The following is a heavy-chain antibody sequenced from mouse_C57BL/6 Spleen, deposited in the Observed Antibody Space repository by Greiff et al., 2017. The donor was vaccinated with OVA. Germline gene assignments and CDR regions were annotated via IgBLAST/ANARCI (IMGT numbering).Heavy chain of an antibody. Sequence: VHLVESGAELVRPGASVKLSCKASGYTFTDYYINWVKQRPGQGLEWIARIYPGSGNTYYNEKFKGKATLTAEKSSSTAYMQLSSLTSEDSAVYFCARDDYDNYFDYWGQGTTLTVSS. D-gene: IGHD2-4*01. J-gene: IGHJ2*01. CDR1: GYTFTDYY. CDR3: ARDDYDNYFDY. V-gene: IGHV1-76*01. CDR2: IYPGSGNT.